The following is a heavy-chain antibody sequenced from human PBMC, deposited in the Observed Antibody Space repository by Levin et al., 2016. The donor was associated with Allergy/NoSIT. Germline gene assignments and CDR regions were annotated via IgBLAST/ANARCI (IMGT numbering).Heavy chain of an antibody. CDR1: GFTFSSYW. V-gene: IGHV3-74*01. D-gene: IGHD3-10*01. J-gene: IGHJ6*02. CDR3: ARDLGFAGMDV. Sequence: GESLKISCAASGFTFSSYWMHWVRQAPGKGLVWVSRINSDGSSTSYADSVKGRFTISRDNAKNTLYLQMNSLRAEDTAVYYCARDLGFAGMDVWGQGTTVTVSS. CDR2: INSDGSST.